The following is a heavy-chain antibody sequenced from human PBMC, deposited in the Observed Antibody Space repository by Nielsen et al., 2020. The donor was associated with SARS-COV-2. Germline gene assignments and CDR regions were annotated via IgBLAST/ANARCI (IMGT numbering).Heavy chain of an antibody. V-gene: IGHV1-46*01. Sequence: WVRQVPGHGLEWMGIINPSGGSTSYAQKFQGRVTMTRDTSTSTVYMELSSLRSEDTAVYYCARETLGYCSSTSCSRWFDPWGQGTLVTVSS. CDR3: ARETLGYCSSTSCSRWFDP. J-gene: IGHJ5*02. CDR2: INPSGGST. D-gene: IGHD2-2*01.